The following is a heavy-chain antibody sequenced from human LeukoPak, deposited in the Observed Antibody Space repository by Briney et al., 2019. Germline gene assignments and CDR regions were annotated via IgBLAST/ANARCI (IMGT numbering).Heavy chain of an antibody. J-gene: IGHJ4*02. CDR3: ARDLTSYDYLWDY. V-gene: IGHV3-66*01. Sequence: GGSLRLSCAASGFTVISNYMSWVRQAPGKGLEWVSLIYSDGSTYYADSVKGRFTISRDTSKNTLYLQMNNLRAEDTAVYYCARDLTSYDYLWDYWGQGTLVTVSS. CDR2: IYSDGST. CDR1: GFTVISNY. D-gene: IGHD3-16*01.